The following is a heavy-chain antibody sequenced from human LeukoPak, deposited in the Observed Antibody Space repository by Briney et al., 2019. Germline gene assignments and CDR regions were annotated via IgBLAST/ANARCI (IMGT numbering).Heavy chain of an antibody. V-gene: IGHV4-61*01. CDR2: IYYSGSS. CDR1: GGSVSSSSYY. D-gene: IGHD3-10*01. J-gene: IGHJ4*02. Sequence: PSQTLSLTCTVSGGSVSSSSYYWSWIRQPPGMGLEWMGYIYYSGSSSYNPSLKSRVTISVDTSKKQFSLRLSSVTAADTAVYYCARGGRAGNYGFYFDFWGQGILVTVSS. CDR3: ARGGRAGNYGFYFDF.